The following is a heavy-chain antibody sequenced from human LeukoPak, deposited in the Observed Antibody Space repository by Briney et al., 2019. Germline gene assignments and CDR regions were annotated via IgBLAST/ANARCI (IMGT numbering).Heavy chain of an antibody. J-gene: IGHJ4*02. V-gene: IGHV4-34*01. CDR3: ARASKWELIDY. CDR2: INHSGST. Sequence: SETLSLTCAVYGGSFSGYYWSWLRQPPGKGLEWIGEINHSGSTNYNPSLKSRVTISVDTSKNQFSLKLSSVTAADTAVYYCARASKWELIDYWGQGTLVTVSS. D-gene: IGHD1-26*01. CDR1: GGSFSGYY.